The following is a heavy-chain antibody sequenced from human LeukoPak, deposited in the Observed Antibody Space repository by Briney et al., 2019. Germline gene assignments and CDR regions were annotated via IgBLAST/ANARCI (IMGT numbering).Heavy chain of an antibody. CDR1: GGSISSYY. V-gene: IGHV4-59*01. CDR3: ARLYISWTAFDI. J-gene: IGHJ3*02. CDR2: IYYSGST. Sequence: TSSETLSLTCTVSGGSISSYYWSWIRQPPGKGLEWIGYIYYSGSTNYSPSLKSRVTISVDTSKNQFALKLSSVTAADTAVYYCARLYISWTAFDIWGRGTMVTVSP. D-gene: IGHD1-1*01.